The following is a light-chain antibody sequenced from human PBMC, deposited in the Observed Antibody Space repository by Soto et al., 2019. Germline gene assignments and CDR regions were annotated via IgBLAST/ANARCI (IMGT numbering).Light chain of an antibody. CDR2: KDS. CDR1: ALPKQY. V-gene: IGLV3-25*02. CDR3: QSADSSGTCWV. Sequence: SYELTQPPSVSVSPGQTARITCSGDALPKQYAYWYQQKPGQAPVLVIYKDSERPSGIPERFSGSSSGTTVTLTISGVQAEDEADYYCQSADSSGTCWVFGGGTKLTVL. J-gene: IGLJ3*02.